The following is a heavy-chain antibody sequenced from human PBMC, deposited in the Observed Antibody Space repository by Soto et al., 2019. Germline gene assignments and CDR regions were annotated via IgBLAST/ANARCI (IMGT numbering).Heavy chain of an antibody. J-gene: IGHJ6*02. D-gene: IGHD3-9*01. CDR2: IFTGGGT. Sequence: GSLRLSCAASGFTVSNYYMSWVRQAPGKGLEWVSVIFTGGGTSYADSVKGRFTISRDNSKNTVFLQMNSLRAEDTAEYYCARVVRYFDTPYGMDVWGQGTTVTVSS. V-gene: IGHV3-53*01. CDR1: GFTVSNYY. CDR3: ARVVRYFDTPYGMDV.